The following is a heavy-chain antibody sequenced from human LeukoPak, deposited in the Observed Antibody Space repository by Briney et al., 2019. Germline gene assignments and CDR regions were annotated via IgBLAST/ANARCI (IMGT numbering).Heavy chain of an antibody. D-gene: IGHD3-10*01. V-gene: IGHV4-4*07. CDR3: ARDRYYYGSGSYYHPFDY. J-gene: IGHJ4*02. CDR2: IYTSGST. CDR1: GGSISSYY. Sequence: PSETLSLTCTVSGGSISSYYWSWIRQPAGKGLEWIGRIYTSGSTNYNSSLKSRVTMSVDTSKNQFSLKLSSVTAADTAVYYCARDRYYYGSGSYYHPFDYWGQGTLVTVSS.